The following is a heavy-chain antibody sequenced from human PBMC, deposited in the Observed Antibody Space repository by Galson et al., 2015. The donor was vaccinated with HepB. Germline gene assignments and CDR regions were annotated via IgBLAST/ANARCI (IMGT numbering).Heavy chain of an antibody. D-gene: IGHD6-13*01. CDR3: ARWGSGSWYGHGMDV. J-gene: IGHJ6*02. Sequence: SLRLSCAASGFTFSSYSMNWVRQAPGKGLEWVSSISSTTTYIYYADSVKGRFTISRDSAKNSLYLQMNSLRAEDTAVYYCARWGSGSWYGHGMDVWGQGTTVTVSS. V-gene: IGHV3-21*01. CDR1: GFTFSSYS. CDR2: ISSTTTYI.